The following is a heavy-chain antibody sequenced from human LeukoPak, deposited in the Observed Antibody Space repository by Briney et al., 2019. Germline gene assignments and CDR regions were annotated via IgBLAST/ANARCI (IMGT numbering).Heavy chain of an antibody. D-gene: IGHD2-15*01. J-gene: IGHJ4*02. CDR3: AKDISGIVVVVAATFDY. CDR2: IYSGGST. Sequence: GGSLRLSCSASGFTVSSSNMNWVRQAPGKGLEWISVIYSGGSTHYADSVKGRFTISRDNSKNTLFLQMNSLRAEDTAVYYCAKDISGIVVVVAATFDYWGQGTLVTVSS. CDR1: GFTVSSSN. V-gene: IGHV3-53*01.